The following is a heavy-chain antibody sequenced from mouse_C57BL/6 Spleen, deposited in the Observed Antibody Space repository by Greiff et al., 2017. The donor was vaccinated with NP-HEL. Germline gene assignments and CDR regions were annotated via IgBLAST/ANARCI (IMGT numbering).Heavy chain of an antibody. CDR3: AREFYYGYEGVAY. Sequence: QVQLKQPGAELVKPGASVKMSCKASGYTFTSYWITWVKQRPGQGLEWIGDIYPGSGSTNYNEKFKSKATLTVDTSSSTAYMQLSSLTSEDSAVYYCAREFYYGYEGVAYWGQGTLVTVSA. V-gene: IGHV1-55*01. CDR1: GYTFTSYW. D-gene: IGHD2-2*01. J-gene: IGHJ3*01. CDR2: IYPGSGST.